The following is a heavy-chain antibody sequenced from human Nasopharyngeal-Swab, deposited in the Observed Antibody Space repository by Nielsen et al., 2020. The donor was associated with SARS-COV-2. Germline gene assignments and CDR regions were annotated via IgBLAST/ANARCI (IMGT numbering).Heavy chain of an antibody. Sequence: SVKVSCKASGGIFSNYAISWVRQAPGQGLEWMGGIIPIFGTANYAQKFQGRVTITADKSTSTAYMELSSLRSEDTAVYYCAREEVTGNWFDPWGQGTLVTVSS. CDR2: IIPIFGTA. CDR1: GGIFSNYA. J-gene: IGHJ5*02. D-gene: IGHD1-20*01. CDR3: AREEVTGNWFDP. V-gene: IGHV1-69*06.